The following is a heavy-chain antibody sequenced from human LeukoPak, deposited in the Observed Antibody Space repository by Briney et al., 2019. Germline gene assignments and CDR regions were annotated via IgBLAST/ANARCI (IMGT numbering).Heavy chain of an antibody. CDR3: ARDTAMVRGVIIPPY. CDR2: ISSSSSTI. J-gene: IGHJ4*02. D-gene: IGHD3-10*01. V-gene: IGHV3-48*01. Sequence: GGSLRLSCAASGFTFSSYSMNWVRQAPGKGLEWVSYISSSSSTIYYADSVKGRFTISRDNAKNSLYLQMSSLRAEDTAVYYCARDTAMVRGVIIPPYWGQGTLVTVSS. CDR1: GFTFSSYS.